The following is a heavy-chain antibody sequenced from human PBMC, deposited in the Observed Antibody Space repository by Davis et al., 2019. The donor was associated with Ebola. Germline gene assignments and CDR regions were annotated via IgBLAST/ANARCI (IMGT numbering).Heavy chain of an antibody. CDR2: INHSGTT. Sequence: SETLSLTCAVSGGSFSGYYWSWIRQPPGKGLEWIAEINHSGTTNYNPSLKSRVTISLDTSKNQFSLKLRSVTAADTAVYYCARGLRNYGMDVWGQGTTVTVSS. CDR1: GGSFSGYY. V-gene: IGHV4-34*01. J-gene: IGHJ6*02. CDR3: ARGLRNYGMDV.